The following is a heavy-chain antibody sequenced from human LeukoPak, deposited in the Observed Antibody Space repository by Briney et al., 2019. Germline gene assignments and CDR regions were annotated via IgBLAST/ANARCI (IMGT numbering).Heavy chain of an antibody. J-gene: IGHJ5*02. V-gene: IGHV1-18*01. CDR2: ISAYNGNT. Sequence: ASVKVSCKASGYTFTSYGISWVRQAPGRGLEWMGWISAYNGNTNYAQKLQGRVTMTTDTSTSTAYMELRSLRSDDTAVYYCARSSTAMALYNWFDPWGQGTLVTVSS. D-gene: IGHD5-18*01. CDR1: GYTFTSYG. CDR3: ARSSTAMALYNWFDP.